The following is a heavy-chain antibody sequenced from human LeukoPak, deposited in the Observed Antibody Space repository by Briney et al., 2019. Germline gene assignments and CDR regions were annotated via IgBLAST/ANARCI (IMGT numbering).Heavy chain of an antibody. Sequence: GESLQSSCPASAYIATSYLIGWVRQMSASRQEWVGIISPGDSDTRYSTSFQGHGTISADKSISTATLEWSGLKASDTAMYYCASQYSSSWGGLDYWGQGTLVTVSS. J-gene: IGHJ4*02. V-gene: IGHV5-51*01. CDR3: ASQYSSSWGGLDY. D-gene: IGHD6-13*01. CDR2: ISPGDSDT. CDR1: AYIATSYL.